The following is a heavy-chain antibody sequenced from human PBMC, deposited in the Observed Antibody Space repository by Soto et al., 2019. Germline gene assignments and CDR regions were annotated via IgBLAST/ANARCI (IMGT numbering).Heavy chain of an antibody. V-gene: IGHV1-3*01. CDR2: SNEGSGNS. Sequence: QVQLVQSGAEVKRPGASVRVSCKASGYNFKNYAIHWVRQAPGQRLEWMGWSNEGSGNSRYSQKFQGRVSITRDTSANTVYMDLSSLKSEDTATYYCVRHDRAISGVVTLDYWGPGTLVTVSS. CDR1: GYNFKNYA. J-gene: IGHJ4*02. D-gene: IGHD3-3*01. CDR3: VRHDRAISGVVTLDY.